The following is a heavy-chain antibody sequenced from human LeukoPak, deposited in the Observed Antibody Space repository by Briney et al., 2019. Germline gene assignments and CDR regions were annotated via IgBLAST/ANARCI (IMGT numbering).Heavy chain of an antibody. J-gene: IGHJ4*02. Sequence: PGGSLRLPCAASGFTFSSYGMSWVRQAPGKGLEWVSAISAGGGSTYYADSVKGRFTISRDISKNTLYLQMNSLRAEDTAVYYCAKRDSGLLDYWGQGTLVTVSS. CDR3: AKRDSGLLDY. V-gene: IGHV3-23*01. CDR2: ISAGGGST. CDR1: GFTFSSYG. D-gene: IGHD2-15*01.